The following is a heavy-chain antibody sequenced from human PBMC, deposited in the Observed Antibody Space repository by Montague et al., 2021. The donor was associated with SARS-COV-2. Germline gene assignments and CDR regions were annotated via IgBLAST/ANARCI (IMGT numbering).Heavy chain of an antibody. V-gene: IGHV4-59*11. J-gene: IGHJ5*02. D-gene: IGHD4-17*01. CDR1: SGSISSHY. CDR2: VNYGGST. CDR3: ARAVTTGIDWFDP. Sequence: SETLSLTCTVSSGSISSHYWSWIRQPPGKGLEWIGYVNYGGSTNYNPSLKSRVNISLDTSKNQFSLRLNSVTAADTAVYYCARAVTTGIDWFDPWGQGTLVIVSS.